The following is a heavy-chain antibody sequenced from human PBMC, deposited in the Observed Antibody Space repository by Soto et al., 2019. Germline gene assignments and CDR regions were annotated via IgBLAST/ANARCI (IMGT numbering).Heavy chain of an antibody. CDR3: ARDHEDDSSGYYLDWFDP. V-gene: IGHV1-69*04. CDR1: GGTFSSYT. CDR2: IIPIPGIA. Sequence: ASLKVSCKASGGTFSSYTISWVRQAPGQGLEWMGRIIPIPGIANYAQKFQGRVTITADKSTSTAYMELSSLRSEDTAVYYCARDHEDDSSGYYLDWFDPWGQGTLVTVSS. J-gene: IGHJ5*02. D-gene: IGHD3-22*01.